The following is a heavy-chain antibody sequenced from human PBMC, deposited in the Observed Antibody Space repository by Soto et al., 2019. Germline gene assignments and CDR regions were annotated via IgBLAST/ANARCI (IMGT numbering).Heavy chain of an antibody. Sequence: EVQLLESGGGLVQPGGSLRLSCAASGFTFSSYAMSWVRQAPGKGLEWVSVISGSGDSTYYADSVKGRFTISRYKSKNPVYLQMNSLRAEDTAVYYCARRSSGWYFDSWGQGTLVTVSS. CDR2: ISGSGDST. J-gene: IGHJ4*02. CDR1: GFTFSSYA. V-gene: IGHV3-23*01. D-gene: IGHD6-19*01. CDR3: ARRSSGWYFDS.